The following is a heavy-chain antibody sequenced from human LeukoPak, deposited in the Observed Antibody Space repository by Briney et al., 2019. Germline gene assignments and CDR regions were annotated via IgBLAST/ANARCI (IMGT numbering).Heavy chain of an antibody. Sequence: PSETLSLTCAVYGGSFSGYYWSWIRQPPGKGLEWIGEINHSGSTNYNPSLKSRVTISVDTSKNQFSLKLSSVTAADTAVYYCARRRHDSSGYYHDYWGQGTLVTVSS. J-gene: IGHJ4*02. CDR2: INHSGST. CDR1: GGSFSGYY. D-gene: IGHD3-22*01. V-gene: IGHV4-34*01. CDR3: ARRRHDSSGYYHDY.